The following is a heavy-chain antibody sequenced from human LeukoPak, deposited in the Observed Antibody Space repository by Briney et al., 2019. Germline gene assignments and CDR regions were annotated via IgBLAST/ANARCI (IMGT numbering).Heavy chain of an antibody. V-gene: IGHV4-59*01. J-gene: IGHJ4*02. Sequence: PSETLSLTCTVSGDSISGFYWSRIRQPPGEGLEWIGDIYSSGSTNYNPSLRSRVTISIDTSKNQFSLKLNSVTAADTAVYYCARGVVITFGGAADYWGQGTLVTVSS. CDR3: ARGVVITFGGAADY. CDR1: GDSISGFY. CDR2: IYSSGST. D-gene: IGHD3-16*01.